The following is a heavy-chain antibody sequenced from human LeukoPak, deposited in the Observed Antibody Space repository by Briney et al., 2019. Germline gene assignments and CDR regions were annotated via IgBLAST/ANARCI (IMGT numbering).Heavy chain of an antibody. CDR3: ARDLSGYLYS. Sequence: GGSLRLSCAASGFTFSSYEMNWVRQAPGKGLEWVSYISSSGSTIYYADPVKGRFTISRDNAKNSLYLQMNSLRAEDTAVYYCARDLSGYLYSWGQGTLVTVSS. D-gene: IGHD3-22*01. V-gene: IGHV3-48*03. CDR1: GFTFSSYE. J-gene: IGHJ4*02. CDR2: ISSSGSTI.